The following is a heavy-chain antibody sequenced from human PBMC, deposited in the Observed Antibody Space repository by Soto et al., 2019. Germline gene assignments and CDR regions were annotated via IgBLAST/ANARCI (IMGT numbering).Heavy chain of an antibody. CDR2: IKQDGSEK. CDR1: GFTFSSYW. D-gene: IGHD3-22*01. J-gene: IGHJ4*02. V-gene: IGHV3-7*04. CDR3: AKDPGLYYYDGSGYPDY. Sequence: GGSLRLSCAASGFTFSSYWMSWVRQAPGKGLKWVANIKQDGSEKYYVDSVKGRFTISRDNAKNSLYLQMNSLRAEDTAVYYCAKDPGLYYYDGSGYPDYWGQGTLVTVSS.